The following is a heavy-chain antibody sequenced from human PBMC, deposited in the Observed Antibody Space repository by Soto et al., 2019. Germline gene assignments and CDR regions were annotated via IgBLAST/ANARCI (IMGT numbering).Heavy chain of an antibody. D-gene: IGHD3-22*01. Sequence: SVKVSCKASGFTFTSSAVQWVRQVRGQRLEWIGWIVVGSGNTNYAQKFQERVTITRDMSTSTAYMELSSLRSEDMVVYTCFTDYDSSGRGDSFDYWGQGTLVTVSS. CDR2: IVVGSGNT. V-gene: IGHV1-58*01. CDR3: FTDYDSSGRGDSFDY. CDR1: GFTFTSSA. J-gene: IGHJ4*02.